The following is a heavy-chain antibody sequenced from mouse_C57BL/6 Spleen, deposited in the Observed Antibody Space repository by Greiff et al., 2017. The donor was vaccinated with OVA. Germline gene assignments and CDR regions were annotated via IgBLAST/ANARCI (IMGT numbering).Heavy chain of an antibody. CDR2: IYPGSGST. V-gene: IGHV1-55*01. J-gene: IGHJ1*03. D-gene: IGHD2-1*01. CDR1: GYTFTSYW. Sequence: VQLQQPGAELVKPGASVKMSCKASGYTFTSYWITWVKQRPGQGLEWIGDIYPGSGSTNYNEKFKSKATLTVDTSSSTAYMQLSSLTSEDSAVYYCARLWGNYNDWYFDVWGTGTTVTVSS. CDR3: ARLWGNYNDWYFDV.